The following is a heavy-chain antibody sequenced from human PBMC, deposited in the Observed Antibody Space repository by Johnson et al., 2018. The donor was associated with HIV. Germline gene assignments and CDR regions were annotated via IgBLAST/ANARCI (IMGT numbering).Heavy chain of an antibody. Sequence: QVQLVESGGGVVQPGRSLRLSCAASGFTFSTYAMHWVRQAPGKGLEWVTIIAHDESITHYADSVKGRFTMSRDNSKNTLYLQINSLRPEDTAVYYCARLPSGYSRDDLDIWGQGTTVTVSS. J-gene: IGHJ3*02. CDR2: IAHDESIT. CDR1: GFTFSTYA. CDR3: ARLPSGYSRDDLDI. D-gene: IGHD5-18*01. V-gene: IGHV3-30-3*01.